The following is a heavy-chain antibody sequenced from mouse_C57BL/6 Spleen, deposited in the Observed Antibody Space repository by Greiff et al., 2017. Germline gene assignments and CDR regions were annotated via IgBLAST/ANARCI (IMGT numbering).Heavy chain of an antibody. CDR2: ISDGGSYT. J-gene: IGHJ4*01. CDR3: ARDEGYYYGSSPIYYAMDY. CDR1: GFTFSSYA. D-gene: IGHD1-1*01. V-gene: IGHV5-4*01. Sequence: EVMLVESGGGLVKPGGSLKLSCAASGFTFSSYAMSWVRQTPEKRLEWVATISDGGSYTYYPANVKGRFTISRDNAKNNLYLQMSHLKSEDTAMYYCARDEGYYYGSSPIYYAMDYWGQGTSVTVSS.